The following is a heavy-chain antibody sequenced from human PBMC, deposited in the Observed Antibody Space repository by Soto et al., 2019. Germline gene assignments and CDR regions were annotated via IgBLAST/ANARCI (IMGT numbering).Heavy chain of an antibody. D-gene: IGHD2-15*01. J-gene: IGHJ4*02. CDR1: GGTFSSYT. CDR3: ARERYCSGGSCYNYFDY. V-gene: IGHV1-69*04. Sequence: ASVKVSCKASGGTFSSYTISWVRRAPGQGLEWMGRIIPILGIANYAQKFQGRVTITADKSTSTAYMELSSLRSEDTAVYYCARERYCSGGSCYNYFDYWGQGTLVTVSS. CDR2: IIPILGIA.